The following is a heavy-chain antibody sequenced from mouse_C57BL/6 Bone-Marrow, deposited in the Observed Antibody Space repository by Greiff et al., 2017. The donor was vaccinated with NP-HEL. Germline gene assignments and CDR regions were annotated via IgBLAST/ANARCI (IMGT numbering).Heavy chain of an antibody. D-gene: IGHD1-1*01. V-gene: IGHV1-9*01. CDR3: AYYGSSYTYWYFDV. Sequence: VHLVESGAELMKPGASVKLSCKATGYTFTGYWIEWVKQRPGHGLEWIGEILPGSGSTNYNEKFKGKATFTADTSSNTAYMQLSSLTTEDSAIYYCAYYGSSYTYWYFDVWGTGTTVTVSS. CDR1: GYTFTGYW. J-gene: IGHJ1*03. CDR2: ILPGSGST.